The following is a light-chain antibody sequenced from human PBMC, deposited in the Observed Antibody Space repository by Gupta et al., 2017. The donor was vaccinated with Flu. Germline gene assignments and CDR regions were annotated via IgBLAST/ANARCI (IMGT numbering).Light chain of an antibody. CDR3: QSYDNSLSGSKV. CDR2: GNN. CDR1: TPNIGAGYD. V-gene: IGLV1-40*01. J-gene: IGLJ3*02. Sequence: QFVLTQPPSVSGAPGQRVTISCTGSTPNIGAGYDVHWYQQVPGRAPKRLIFGNNNRPSGVADRFSGSKSGTSAPLAIAGLQAEDEADYYCQSYDNSLSGSKVFGGGTKLTVL.